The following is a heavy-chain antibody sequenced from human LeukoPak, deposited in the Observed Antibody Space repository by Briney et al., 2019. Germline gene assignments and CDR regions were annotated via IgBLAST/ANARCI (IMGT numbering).Heavy chain of an antibody. CDR3: ARDSGNSGYDVHDY. V-gene: IGHV3-7*01. CDR1: GFTFGSYW. Sequence: GGSLRLSCAASGFTFGSYWMTWVRQAPGKGLEWVANIQQGGSEKNYADSVKGRFTISRDNAKNSLYLQMNSLRAEDTAVYYCARDSGNSGYDVHDYCGQGTLVTVSS. D-gene: IGHD5-12*01. J-gene: IGHJ4*02. CDR2: IQQGGSEK.